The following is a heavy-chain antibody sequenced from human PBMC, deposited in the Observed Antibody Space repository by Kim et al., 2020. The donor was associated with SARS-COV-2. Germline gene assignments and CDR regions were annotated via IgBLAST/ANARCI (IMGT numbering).Heavy chain of an antibody. D-gene: IGHD6-19*01. CDR2: ISYDGSNK. J-gene: IGHJ4*02. CDR1: GFTFSSYA. CDR3: ARAWQWLGHFDY. Sequence: GGSPRLSCAASGFTFSSYAMHWVRQAPGKGLERVAVISYDGSNKYYADSVKGRFTISRDTSKNTLYLQMNSLRAEDTAVYYCARAWQWLGHFDYWGQGTL. V-gene: IGHV3-30-3*01.